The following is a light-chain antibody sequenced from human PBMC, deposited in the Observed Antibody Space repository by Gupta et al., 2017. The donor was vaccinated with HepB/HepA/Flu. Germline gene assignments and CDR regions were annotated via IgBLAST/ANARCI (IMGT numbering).Light chain of an antibody. CDR3: QQYYDIPIT. Sequence: DIVMTQSPDSLAVSLGERATINCKSSQNLLYANNKDYLAWYQKKPGQPPKLLISWASTRESGVPDRFSGSGSRTDFTLTISGLQADDVAVYYCQQYYDIPITFGQGTXLEIK. J-gene: IGKJ5*01. CDR1: QNLLYANNKDY. V-gene: IGKV4-1*01. CDR2: WAS.